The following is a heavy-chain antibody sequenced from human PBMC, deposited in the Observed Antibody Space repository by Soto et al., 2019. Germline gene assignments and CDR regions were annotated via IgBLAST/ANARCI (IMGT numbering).Heavy chain of an antibody. CDR1: GGTFGDYA. Sequence: AGGSLRHSCTASGGTFGDYAMSLFRQATGKGLEWVGFIRSKAYGGTTEYAASVKGRFTISRDDSKSIAYLQMNSLKTEDTAVYYCTRDRYYDFWSGTTFDYWGQGTLVTVSS. CDR3: TRDRYYDFWSGTTFDY. J-gene: IGHJ4*02. CDR2: IRSKAYGGTT. D-gene: IGHD3-3*01. V-gene: IGHV3-49*03.